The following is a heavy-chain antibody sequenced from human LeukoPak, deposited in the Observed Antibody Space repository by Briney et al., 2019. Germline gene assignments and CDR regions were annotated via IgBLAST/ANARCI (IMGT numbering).Heavy chain of an antibody. V-gene: IGHV4-61*02. Sequence: SETLSLTCTVSGGSISSGSYYWSWIRQPAGKGLEWIGRIYTSGSTNYNPSLKSRVTISVDTSKNQFSLKLSSVTAADTAVYYCARGGSGYDKRLVFYYMDVWGKGTTVTISS. J-gene: IGHJ6*03. D-gene: IGHD5-12*01. CDR1: GGSISSGSYY. CDR3: ARGGSGYDKRLVFYYMDV. CDR2: IYTSGST.